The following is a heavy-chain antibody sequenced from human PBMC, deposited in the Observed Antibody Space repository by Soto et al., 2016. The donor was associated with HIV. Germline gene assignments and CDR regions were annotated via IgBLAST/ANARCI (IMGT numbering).Heavy chain of an antibody. D-gene: IGHD2-21*02. CDR3: VRLASGLVTSPFDS. CDR1: GGSLSGYY. V-gene: IGHV4-34*01. Sequence: QVRLHQWGAGMVKPSETLSLTCAVYGGSLSGYYWSWIRQSPGKELEWIGEVNDRGIVNYNPSLKRRLTITVESTKNQFFLKLRSVTAADAATYYCVRLASGLVTSPFDSWGQGTLITISS. J-gene: IGHJ4*02. CDR2: VNDRGIV.